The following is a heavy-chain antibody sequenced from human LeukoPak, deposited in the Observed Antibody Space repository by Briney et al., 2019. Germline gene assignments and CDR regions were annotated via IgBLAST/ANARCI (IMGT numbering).Heavy chain of an antibody. CDR3: ARAIFGVVTRYYFDY. J-gene: IGHJ4*02. V-gene: IGHV1-18*01. Sequence: ASVKVSCMASGYTFTSYGISWVRQAPGQGLEWMGWISAYNGNTNYAQKLQGRVTMTTDTSTSTAYMELRSLRSDDTAVYYCARAIFGVVTRYYFDYWGQGTLVTVSS. D-gene: IGHD3-3*01. CDR1: GYTFTSYG. CDR2: ISAYNGNT.